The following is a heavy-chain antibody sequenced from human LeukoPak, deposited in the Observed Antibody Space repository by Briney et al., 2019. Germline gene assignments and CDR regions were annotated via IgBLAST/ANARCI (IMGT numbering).Heavy chain of an antibody. CDR2: ITDSGAST. Sequence: PGGSLRLSCAASGFSFSTFAMSWVRQAPGKGLEWVSTITDSGASTYYADSVKGRLTISRDNSKNTMYLQMDSLTAEDTAVYYCAKTMGRIDVDYWGQGTLITVSS. CDR1: GFSFSTFA. CDR3: AKTMGRIDVDY. J-gene: IGHJ4*02. D-gene: IGHD2-15*01. V-gene: IGHV3-23*01.